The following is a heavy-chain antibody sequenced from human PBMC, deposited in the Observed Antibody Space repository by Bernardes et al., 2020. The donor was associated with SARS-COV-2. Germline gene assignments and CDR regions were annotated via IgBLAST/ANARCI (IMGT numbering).Heavy chain of an antibody. CDR2: IYPGDSDT. V-gene: IGHV5-51*01. Sequence: GESLKISCKGSGYSFTSYWIGWVRQMPGKGLEWMGIIYPGDSDTRYSPSFQGQVTISADKSISTAYLQWSSLKASDTAMYYCARRHTYYYGSGSYHSGYFDLWGRGTLVTVSS. CDR1: GYSFTSYW. J-gene: IGHJ2*01. CDR3: ARRHTYYYGSGSYHSGYFDL. D-gene: IGHD3-10*01.